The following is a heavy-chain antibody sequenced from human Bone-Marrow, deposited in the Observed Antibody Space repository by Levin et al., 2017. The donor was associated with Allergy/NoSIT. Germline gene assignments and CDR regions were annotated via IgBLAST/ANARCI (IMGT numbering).Heavy chain of an antibody. CDR3: ARHRGGSGWFA. Sequence: KVSCKASGFSLDDFWIGWARQVPGKGLEWMGIIFPGDSSTTYSPSFQGQVTISADKSISTASLQWGSLKASDTAMYFCARHRGGSGWFAWGQGTLVTVSS. J-gene: IGHJ4*02. V-gene: IGHV5-51*01. CDR1: GFSLDDFW. CDR2: IFPGDSST. D-gene: IGHD6-19*01.